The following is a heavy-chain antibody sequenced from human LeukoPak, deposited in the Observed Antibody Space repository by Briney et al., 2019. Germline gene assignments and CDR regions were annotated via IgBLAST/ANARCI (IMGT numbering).Heavy chain of an antibody. CDR1: GDSISSYY. CDR2: IYYSKST. V-gene: IGHV4-59*01. Sequence: SETLSLTCTVSGDSISSYYWSWIRQPPGKGLEWIGYIYYSKSTSYNPSLKSRVTISVDTSKNQFSLKLTSVTAADTAVYYCARGLGELSFPFDYWGQGTPASVSS. J-gene: IGHJ4*02. D-gene: IGHD3-16*02. CDR3: ARGLGELSFPFDY.